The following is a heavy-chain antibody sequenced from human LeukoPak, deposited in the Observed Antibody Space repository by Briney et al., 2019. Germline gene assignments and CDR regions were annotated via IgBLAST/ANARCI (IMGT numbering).Heavy chain of an antibody. J-gene: IGHJ4*02. Sequence: GGSLRLSCTASEFTYGMNWVRQAPGKGLECVSSISSSGSNTYYADSVKGRFTISRDNSKNTLYLQMNSLRAEDTAVYYCAKDPRPIYDFWSGYYNPYFDYWGQGTLVTVSS. V-gene: IGHV3-23*01. CDR3: AKDPRPIYDFWSGYYNPYFDY. CDR1: EFTYG. D-gene: IGHD3-3*01. CDR2: ISSSGSNT.